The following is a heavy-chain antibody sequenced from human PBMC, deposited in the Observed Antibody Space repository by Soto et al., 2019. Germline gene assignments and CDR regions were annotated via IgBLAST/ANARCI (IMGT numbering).Heavy chain of an antibody. CDR3: ANLGGRGEIPGGMDV. V-gene: IGHV3-23*01. Sequence: EVQLLESGGNLVQPGGSLRLSCAASRFTFNNYAMSWVRQAPGKGLEWVSAISAGGGYTNYADSVKGRFTISRDNSRNTLYLQMNSLRAEDTAVYYCANLGGRGEIPGGMDVWGQGTTVTVSS. CDR1: RFTFNNYA. CDR2: ISAGGGYT. D-gene: IGHD3-10*01. J-gene: IGHJ6*02.